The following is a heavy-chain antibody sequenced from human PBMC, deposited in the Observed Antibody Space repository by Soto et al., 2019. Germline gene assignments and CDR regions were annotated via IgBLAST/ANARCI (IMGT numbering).Heavy chain of an antibody. V-gene: IGHV2-70*01. CDR3: ARISFRPGQVDY. Sequence: SGPTLVNPTQTLTLTCTFSGFSLSTSGMCVSWIRQPPGKALEWLALIDWDDDKYYSTSLKTRLTISKDASKNQVVLTMTNMDPVDTATYYCARISFRPGQVDYWGQGTLVTVSS. J-gene: IGHJ4*02. CDR1: GFSLSTSGMC. D-gene: IGHD3-16*02. CDR2: IDWDDDK.